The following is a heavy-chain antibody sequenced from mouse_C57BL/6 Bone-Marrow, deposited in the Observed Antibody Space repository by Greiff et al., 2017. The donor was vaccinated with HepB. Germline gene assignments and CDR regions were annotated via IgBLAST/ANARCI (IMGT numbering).Heavy chain of an antibody. CDR3: ARYTLIYYYGSSYDWYFDV. V-gene: IGHV7-3*01. CDR2: IRNKANGYTT. Sequence: EVQVVESGGGLVQPGGSLSLSCAASGFTFTDYYMSWVRQPPGKALEWLGFIRNKANGYTTEYSASVKGRFTISRDNSQSILYLQMNALRAEDSATYYCARYTLIYYYGSSYDWYFDVWGTGTTVTVSS. D-gene: IGHD1-1*01. J-gene: IGHJ1*03. CDR1: GFTFTDYY.